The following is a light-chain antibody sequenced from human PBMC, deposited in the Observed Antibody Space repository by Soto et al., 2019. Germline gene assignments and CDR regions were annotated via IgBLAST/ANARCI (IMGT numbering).Light chain of an antibody. CDR1: SSDVGGYNY. CDR3: SLYAGSNNLV. V-gene: IGLV2-8*01. Sequence: QSALTQPPSASGSPGQSVTISCTGTSSDVGGYNYVSWYQQHPGKAPKLMIYDVSKRPPGVPDRFSGSKSGNTASLTVSGLQAEDEADYYCSLYAGSNNLVFGGGTKLTVL. J-gene: IGLJ3*02. CDR2: DVS.